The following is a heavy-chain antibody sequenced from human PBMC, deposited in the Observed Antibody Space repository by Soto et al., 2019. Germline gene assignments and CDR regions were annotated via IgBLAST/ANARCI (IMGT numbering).Heavy chain of an antibody. CDR2: IIPILGIA. J-gene: IGHJ6*02. V-gene: IGHV1-69*02. D-gene: IGHD3-10*01. CDR3: ASPPPGLLWFGELFGYYYGMDV. Sequence: GAPGKGSSKAFGGTFSSYTISWVGQAPGQRLEWRGRIIPILGIANYAQKFQGRVTITADKSTSTAYMELSRLRSEDTAVYYCASPPPGLLWFGELFGYYYGMDVWGQGTTVTVSS. CDR1: GGTFSSYT.